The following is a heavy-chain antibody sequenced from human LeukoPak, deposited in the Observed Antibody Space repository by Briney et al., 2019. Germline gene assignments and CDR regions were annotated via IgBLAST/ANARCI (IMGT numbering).Heavy chain of an antibody. CDR3: ARLLVPGWFDP. CDR1: SDSISNSNYY. CDR2: IYYSGST. V-gene: IGHV4-39*01. D-gene: IGHD2-2*01. J-gene: IGHJ5*02. Sequence: PSETLSLTCTVSSDSISNSNYYWGWIRQPPGKGLEWIGTIYYSGSTFYSPSLKSRITISVDTSKNQFSLKLSSVTAADTAVYYCARLLVPGWFDPWGQGTLVTVSS.